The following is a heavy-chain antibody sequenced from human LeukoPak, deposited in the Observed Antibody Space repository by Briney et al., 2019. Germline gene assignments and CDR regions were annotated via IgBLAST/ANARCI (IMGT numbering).Heavy chain of an antibody. Sequence: PGGSLRLSCAASGFTFSSYAMSWVRQAPGKGLEWVSAISGSGGSTYYADSVKGRFTISRDNSKNTLYLQMNSLRAEDTAVYYCAKGLHGWDCSSTSCALDYWGQGTLVTVSS. D-gene: IGHD2-2*01. CDR1: GFTFSSYA. CDR3: AKGLHGWDCSSTSCALDY. J-gene: IGHJ4*02. CDR2: ISGSGGST. V-gene: IGHV3-23*01.